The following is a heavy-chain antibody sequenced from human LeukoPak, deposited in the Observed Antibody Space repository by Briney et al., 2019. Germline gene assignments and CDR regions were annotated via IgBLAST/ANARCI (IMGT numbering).Heavy chain of an antibody. J-gene: IGHJ4*02. Sequence: SETLSLTCTGPGGSISSYYWSWIRQPPGKGLEWIGYIYYSGSTNYNPSLQSRVTISVDTSKNQFSLKLSSVTAADTAVYYCARATYSSGWGTSDYWGQGTLVTVSS. V-gene: IGHV4-59*01. CDR3: ARATYSSGWGTSDY. D-gene: IGHD6-19*01. CDR1: GGSISSYY. CDR2: IYYSGST.